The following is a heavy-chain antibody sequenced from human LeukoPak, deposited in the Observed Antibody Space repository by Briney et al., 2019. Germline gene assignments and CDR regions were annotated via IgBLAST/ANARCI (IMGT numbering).Heavy chain of an antibody. J-gene: IGHJ4*02. V-gene: IGHV4-38-2*01. Sequence: PSETLSLTCVVSRFRISRTHSWGWIGQAPGKEMEWLGSVFHTGITYYNPSVRGRVTISVDTSNNQFSLNLYSATAADTAVYYCARVAAGNTMFDFWGRGTLVAVSS. CDR1: RFRISRTHS. D-gene: IGHD6-19*01. CDR3: ARVAAGNTMFDF. CDR2: VFHTGIT.